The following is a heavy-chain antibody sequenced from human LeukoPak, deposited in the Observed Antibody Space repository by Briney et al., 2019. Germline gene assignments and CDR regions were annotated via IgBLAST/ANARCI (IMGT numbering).Heavy chain of an antibody. Sequence: GGSLRLSCAVSGFTFSSYGMHWVRQAPGKGLEWVAVTWYDGSNKYYADAVKGRFTISRDNSKNTLYLQMNSLRAEDTAVYFCARDHGDYSGKDYWGQGTLVTVSS. J-gene: IGHJ4*02. D-gene: IGHD4-17*01. CDR3: ARDHGDYSGKDY. V-gene: IGHV3-33*08. CDR2: TWYDGSNK. CDR1: GFTFSSYG.